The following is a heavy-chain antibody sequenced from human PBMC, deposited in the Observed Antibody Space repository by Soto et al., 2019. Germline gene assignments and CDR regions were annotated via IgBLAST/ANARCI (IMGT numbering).Heavy chain of an antibody. CDR1: GFTFSNYA. D-gene: IGHD3-22*01. J-gene: IGHJ3*02. CDR3: AKELYYYDSSGYYYVAFDI. CDR2: ISASVGST. V-gene: IGHV3-23*01. Sequence: GGSLRLSCAASGFTFSNYAMSWVRQAPGKGLEWVSAISASVGSTYYTDSVKGRFTISRDNSKNTLYLQMNSLRAEDTAVYYCAKELYYYDSSGYYYVAFDIWGQGTMVTVSS.